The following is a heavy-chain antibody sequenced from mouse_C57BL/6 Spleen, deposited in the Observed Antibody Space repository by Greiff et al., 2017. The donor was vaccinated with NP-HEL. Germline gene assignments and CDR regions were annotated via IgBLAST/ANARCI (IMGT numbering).Heavy chain of an antibody. D-gene: IGHD2-1*01. CDR3: TRGYYGLDAMDD. J-gene: IGHJ4*01. V-gene: IGHV14-4*01. CDR2: IDPENGDT. Sequence: VQLQQSGAELVRPGASVKLSCTASGFNIKDDYMHWVKQRPEQGLEWIGWIDPENGDTEYASKFQGKATITADTSSNTAYLQLSRLTYEDTVVYYCTRGYYGLDAMDDWGQGTSVTVSS. CDR1: GFNIKDDY.